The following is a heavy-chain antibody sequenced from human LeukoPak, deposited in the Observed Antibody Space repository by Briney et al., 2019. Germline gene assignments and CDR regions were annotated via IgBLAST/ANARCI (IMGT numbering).Heavy chain of an antibody. V-gene: IGHV3-30*18. J-gene: IGHJ4*02. D-gene: IGHD6-19*01. CDR3: AKAKQWLVPGGYFDY. CDR2: ISYDGSNK. Sequence: GGSLRLSCAASGFTFSSYGMHWVRQAPGKGLEWVAVISYDGSNKCYADSVKGRFTISRDNSKNTLYLQMNSLRAEDTAVYYCAKAKQWLVPGGYFDYWGQGTLVTVSS. CDR1: GFTFSSYG.